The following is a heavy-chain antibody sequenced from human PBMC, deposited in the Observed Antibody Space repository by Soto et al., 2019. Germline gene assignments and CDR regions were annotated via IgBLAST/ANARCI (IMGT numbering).Heavy chain of an antibody. CDR1: GGSISSYY. J-gene: IGHJ6*03. V-gene: IGHV4-59*08. CDR3: ARHRYYYYYYMDV. Sequence: SETLSLTCTVSGGSISSYYWSWIRQPPGKGLEWIGYIYYSGSTNYNPSLKSRVTISVDTSKNQFSLKLSSVTAADTAVYYCARHRYYYYYYMDVWGKGPTVTVSS. CDR2: IYYSGST.